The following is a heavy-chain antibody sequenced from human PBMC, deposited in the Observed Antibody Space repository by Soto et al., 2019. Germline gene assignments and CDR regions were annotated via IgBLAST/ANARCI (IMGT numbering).Heavy chain of an antibody. Sequence: GASVKVSCKAAGYTSTNYGMHWVRQAPGQRLEWMGWINAGSGNTKYAQKFQGRITITRDTSASTVYMELSSLRSEDTAVYYCARAAGDYDILTGGWDYWGQGTQVTVSS. CDR2: INAGSGNT. D-gene: IGHD3-9*01. CDR1: GYTSTNYG. V-gene: IGHV1-3*01. CDR3: ARAAGDYDILTGGWDY. J-gene: IGHJ4*02.